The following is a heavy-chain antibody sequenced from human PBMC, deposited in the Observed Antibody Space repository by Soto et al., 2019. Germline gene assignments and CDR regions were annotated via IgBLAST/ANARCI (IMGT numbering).Heavy chain of an antibody. Sequence: EAQLSESGGGLVQPGGSLRLSCAASGFTFSTYPMSWVRQAPGKGLEWVSGISGSGISTYYADSVKGRFTISRDNSKNTLFLLMNSLRAEDTAVYYSAKPPVITASYYYYDMDTWGQGTTVTVSS. V-gene: IGHV3-23*01. CDR3: AKPPVITASYYYYDMDT. CDR2: ISGSGIST. J-gene: IGHJ6*02. D-gene: IGHD4-4*01. CDR1: GFTFSTYP.